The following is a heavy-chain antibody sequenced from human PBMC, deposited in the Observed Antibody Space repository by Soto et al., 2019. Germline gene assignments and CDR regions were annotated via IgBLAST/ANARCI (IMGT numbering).Heavy chain of an antibody. CDR2: ISSSSSTI. CDR1: GFTFSSYS. V-gene: IGHV3-48*01. Sequence: EVQLVESGGGLVQPGGSLRLSCAASGFTFSSYSMNWVRQAPGKGLEWVSYISSSSSTIYYADSVKGGFPISRDNAKNSLYLQMNSLRAEDTAVYYCAREADYVNWFDPWGQGTLVTVSS. D-gene: IGHD4-17*01. J-gene: IGHJ5*02. CDR3: AREADYVNWFDP.